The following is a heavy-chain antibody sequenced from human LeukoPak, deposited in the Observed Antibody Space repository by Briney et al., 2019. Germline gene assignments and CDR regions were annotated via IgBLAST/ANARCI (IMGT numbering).Heavy chain of an antibody. CDR3: ARETSSRDDP. Sequence: GASVKVSCKASGYTFTGYYMHWVRQAPGQGLEWMGWISTYNGDTNYAQNLQGRVTMTTDTSTSTAYMELRSLRSDDTAVYYCARETSSRDDPWGQGTLVIVSS. J-gene: IGHJ5*02. V-gene: IGHV1-18*04. CDR1: GYTFTGYY. D-gene: IGHD2-2*01. CDR2: ISTYNGDT.